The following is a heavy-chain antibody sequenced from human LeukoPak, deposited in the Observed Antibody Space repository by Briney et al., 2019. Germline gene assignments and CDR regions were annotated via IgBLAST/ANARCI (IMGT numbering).Heavy chain of an antibody. D-gene: IGHD5-24*01. CDR2: IYTSGST. CDR1: GGSISNYY. CDR3: SRDRGEGFNYYFDY. J-gene: IGHJ4*02. Sequence: SETLSLTCTVSGGSISNYYWSWIRQPAGKGLEWIGRIYTSGSTNYNPSLKSRVTMSVDTSKNQFSLKLRSVTAADAAVYYCSRDRGEGFNYYFDYWGQGTLVTVSS. V-gene: IGHV4-4*07.